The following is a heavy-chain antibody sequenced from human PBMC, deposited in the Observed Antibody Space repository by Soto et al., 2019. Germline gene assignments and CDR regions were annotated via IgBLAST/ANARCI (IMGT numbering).Heavy chain of an antibody. J-gene: IGHJ2*01. Sequence: EVQLLESGGDSVQPGGSVRLSCEGSGFTFINHAMNWVRQAPGKGLEWVSTISGGGDATFFADSVRGRFTFSRDNSKNTVTLQMNSLGVDDTAVYYCARKVVGSTSRPDYWYFDLWGRGTLVTVSS. CDR2: ISGGGDAT. V-gene: IGHV3-23*01. CDR1: GFTFINHA. CDR3: ARKVVGSTSRPDYWYFDL. D-gene: IGHD2-21*01.